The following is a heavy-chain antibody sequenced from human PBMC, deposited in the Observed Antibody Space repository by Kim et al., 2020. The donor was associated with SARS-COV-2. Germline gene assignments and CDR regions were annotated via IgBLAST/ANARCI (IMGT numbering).Heavy chain of an antibody. V-gene: IGHV1-69*13. Sequence: SVKVSCKASGGTFSSYAISWVRQAPGQGLEWMGGIIPIFGTANYAQKFQGRVTITADESTSTAYMELSSLRSEDTAVYYCARGTPPLWRMDVWGQGTTVTVSS. D-gene: IGHD5-18*01. CDR2: IIPIFGTA. CDR3: ARGTPPLWRMDV. CDR1: GGTFSSYA. J-gene: IGHJ6*02.